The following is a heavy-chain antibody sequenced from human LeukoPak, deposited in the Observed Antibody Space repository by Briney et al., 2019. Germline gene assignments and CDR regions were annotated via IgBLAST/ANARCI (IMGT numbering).Heavy chain of an antibody. J-gene: IGHJ3*02. V-gene: IGHV5-51*01. D-gene: IGHD2-15*01. CDR1: GYSFTSYW. CDR3: AKVVAATFSDAFDI. CDR2: IYPGDSDT. Sequence: GESLKISCKGFGYSFTSYWIGWVRQMPGKGLEWMGIIYPGDSDTRYSPSFQGQVTISADKSISTAYLQWSSLKSSDTAMYYCAKVVAATFSDAFDIWGQGTMVTVSS.